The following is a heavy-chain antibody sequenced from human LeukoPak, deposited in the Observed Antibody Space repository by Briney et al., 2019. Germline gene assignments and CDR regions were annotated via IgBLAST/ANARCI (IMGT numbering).Heavy chain of an antibody. J-gene: IGHJ4*02. CDR1: GGSISSGDYY. Sequence: SETLSLTCTVSGGSISSGDYYWSWIRQPPGKGLEWIGYIYYSGSTYYNPSLKSRVTISVDTSKNQFSLKLSSVIAADTAVYYCARVGPYDFWSGYRAASFDYWGQGTLVTVSS. D-gene: IGHD3-3*01. V-gene: IGHV4-30-4*01. CDR3: ARVGPYDFWSGYRAASFDY. CDR2: IYYSGST.